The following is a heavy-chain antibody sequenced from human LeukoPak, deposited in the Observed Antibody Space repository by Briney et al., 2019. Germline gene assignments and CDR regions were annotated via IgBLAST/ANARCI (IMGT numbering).Heavy chain of an antibody. V-gene: IGHV4-59*01. CDR1: GGSISSYY. Sequence: SETLSLTCTVSGGSISSYYWSWLRQPPGRGLEWIGYIYYSGSTNYNPSLKSRVTISVDMPKNQFSLKLNSVTAADTAVYYCARGPTVRDMGLWGQGTTVTVSS. CDR2: IYYSGST. J-gene: IGHJ6*02. CDR3: ARGPTVRDMGL. D-gene: IGHD4-11*01.